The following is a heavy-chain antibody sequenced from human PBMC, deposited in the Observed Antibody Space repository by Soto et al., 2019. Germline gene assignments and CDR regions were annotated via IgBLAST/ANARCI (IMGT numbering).Heavy chain of an antibody. Sequence: GASVKVSCKASGGTFSSYAISWVRQAPGQGLEWMGGIIPIFGTTNYAQKLQGRVTITTDASTSTAYMELSSLRSDDTAVYYCARGWHYYDSSGYYYDAFDIWGQGTMVTVSS. D-gene: IGHD3-22*01. CDR2: IIPIFGTT. CDR1: GGTFSSYA. V-gene: IGHV1-69*05. CDR3: ARGWHYYDSSGYYYDAFDI. J-gene: IGHJ3*02.